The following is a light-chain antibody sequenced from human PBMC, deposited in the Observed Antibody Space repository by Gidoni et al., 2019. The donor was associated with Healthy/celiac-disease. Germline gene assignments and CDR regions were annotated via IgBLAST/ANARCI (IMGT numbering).Light chain of an antibody. Sequence: QSVLTQPTSVAGAPGPRVTIACTGRSSDIGAGYDEHWYQQLPGTAPKLLIYGTSNRPSGVPDRFSGSKSGTSASLAITGLQAEDEADYYCQSYDSSLSGKVFGGGTKLTVL. CDR3: QSYDSSLSGKV. CDR2: GTS. CDR1: SSDIGAGYD. V-gene: IGLV1-40*01. J-gene: IGLJ3*02.